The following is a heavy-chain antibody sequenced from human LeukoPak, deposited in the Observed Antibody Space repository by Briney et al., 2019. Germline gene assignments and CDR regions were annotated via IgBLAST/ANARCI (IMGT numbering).Heavy chain of an antibody. CDR2: IYSGGST. V-gene: IGHV3-66*01. Sequence: GGSLRLSCATSGSTVSSTEMCWVRQAPGKGLEWVSVIYSGGSTYYADSVKGRFTISRDNSKNTLYLQMNSLRAEDTAVYYCARVGTWLNYGMDVWGQGTTVTVSS. D-gene: IGHD5-24*01. J-gene: IGHJ6*02. CDR3: ARVGTWLNYGMDV. CDR1: GSTVSSTE.